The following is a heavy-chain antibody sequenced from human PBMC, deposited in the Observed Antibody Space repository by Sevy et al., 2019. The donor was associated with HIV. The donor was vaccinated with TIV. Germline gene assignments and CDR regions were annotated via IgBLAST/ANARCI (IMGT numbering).Heavy chain of an antibody. V-gene: IGHV3-21*01. CDR2: ISFSGNYI. J-gene: IGHJ4*02. CDR3: ATSCRWALDY. Sequence: GGSLRLSCVASGINFKTYKINWVRQTPGKGLEWVSSISFSGNYIYYADFAKGRFTISRDNARNSLYLQMISLTAEDTAVYYCATSCRWALDYWGQGTLVTVSS. D-gene: IGHD6-13*01. CDR1: GINFKTYK.